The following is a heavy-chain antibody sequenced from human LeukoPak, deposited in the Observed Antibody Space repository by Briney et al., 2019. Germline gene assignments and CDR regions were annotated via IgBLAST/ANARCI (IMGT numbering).Heavy chain of an antibody. V-gene: IGHV1-69*04. J-gene: IGHJ4*02. CDR2: IIPILGIA. CDR1: GGTFSSYA. Sequence: ASVKVSCKASGGTFSSYAISWVRQAPGQGLEWMGRIIPILGIANYAQKFQGRVTITADKSTSTAYMALSSLRSEDTAVYYCARVGSSSSWTEYFDYWGQGTLVTVSS. D-gene: IGHD6-13*01. CDR3: ARVGSSSSWTEYFDY.